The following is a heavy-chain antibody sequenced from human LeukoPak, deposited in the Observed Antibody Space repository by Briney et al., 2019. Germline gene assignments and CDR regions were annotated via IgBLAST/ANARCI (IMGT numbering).Heavy chain of an antibody. CDR2: ISDSGGST. Sequence: PGGSLRLSCAASGFTFSSYAMSWVRQAPGKGLKWVSAISDSGGSTYYADSVRGRFTISRDNSKNMLYLQMNSLRAEDTAVYYCAKGSATARPYYFDYWGQGTLVTVSS. V-gene: IGHV3-23*01. CDR3: AKGSATARPYYFDY. CDR1: GFTFSSYA. J-gene: IGHJ4*02. D-gene: IGHD2-15*01.